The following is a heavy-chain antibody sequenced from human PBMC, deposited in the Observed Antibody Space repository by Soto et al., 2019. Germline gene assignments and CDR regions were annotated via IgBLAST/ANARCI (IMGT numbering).Heavy chain of an antibody. CDR2: INHSGST. CDR1: GGSFSGYY. J-gene: IGHJ5*02. CDR3: ARARVLLWFGESKGRNWFDP. Sequence: SETLSLTCAVYGGSFSGYYWSWIRQPPGKGLEWIGEINHSGSTNYNPSLKSRVTISVDTSKNQFSLKLSSVTAADTAVYYCARARVLLWFGESKGRNWFDPWGQGTLVT. V-gene: IGHV4-34*01. D-gene: IGHD3-10*01.